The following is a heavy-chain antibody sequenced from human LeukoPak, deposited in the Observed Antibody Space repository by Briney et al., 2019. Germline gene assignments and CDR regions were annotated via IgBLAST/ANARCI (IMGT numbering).Heavy chain of an antibody. CDR2: ISGDGGST. J-gene: IGHJ4*02. CDR3: AKGALYDSSGYYYPFDY. V-gene: IGHV3-43*02. D-gene: IGHD3-22*01. CDR1: GFTFDYYA. Sequence: PGGSLRLSCAPSGFTFDYYAMPWVRQAPGKGFDLVSLISGDGGSTYYADSVKGRFTISRDNSKNSLYLQMNSLRTEDTALYYCAKGALYDSSGYYYPFDYWGQGTLVTVSS.